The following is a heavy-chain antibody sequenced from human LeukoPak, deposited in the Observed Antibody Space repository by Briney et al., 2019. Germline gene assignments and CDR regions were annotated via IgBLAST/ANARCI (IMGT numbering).Heavy chain of an antibody. V-gene: IGHV3-30*02. Sequence: PGGSLRLSCAASGFTLSSYGMHWVRQAPGKGLEWVAFIRYDGSNKYYADSVKGRFTISRDNSKNTLYLQMNSLRAEDTAVYYCAKDKYDGDYEGFNWYFDLWGRGTLVTVSS. J-gene: IGHJ2*01. CDR3: AKDKYDGDYEGFNWYFDL. D-gene: IGHD4-17*01. CDR1: GFTLSSYG. CDR2: IRYDGSNK.